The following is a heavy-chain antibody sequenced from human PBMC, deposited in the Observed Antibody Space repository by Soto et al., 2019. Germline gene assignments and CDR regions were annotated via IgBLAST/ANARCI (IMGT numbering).Heavy chain of an antibody. D-gene: IGHD3-10*01. V-gene: IGHV3-23*01. CDR2: VSAGGDMT. J-gene: IGHJ6*02. CDR3: ARGDRGGSGSPASYCYSGLDV. CDR1: GVTFSSYA. Sequence: DVQLLESGGDLVQPGGSLRLSCAASGVTFSSYAMSWVRQAPGKGLEWVSSVSAGGDMTYYSDSVKGRFTISRDNSNNALFLQMNGLRAEDTALYYCARGDRGGSGSPASYCYSGLDVWGQGTTVTVSS.